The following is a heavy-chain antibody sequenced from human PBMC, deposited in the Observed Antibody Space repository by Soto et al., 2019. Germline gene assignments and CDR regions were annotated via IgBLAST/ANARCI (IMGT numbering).Heavy chain of an antibody. CDR2: ISSNGGST. D-gene: IGHD6-19*01. CDR1: GFTFSSYA. J-gene: IGHJ4*01. CDR3: AKAGPTNYFDN. Sequence: GGSLRLSCSASGFTFSSYAMHWVRQAPGKGLEYVSAISSNGGSTYYADSVKGRFTISRDDSKNTLFLQMNSLRAEDTAIYHCAKAGPTNYFDNWGHGTLVTVSS. V-gene: IGHV3-64*04.